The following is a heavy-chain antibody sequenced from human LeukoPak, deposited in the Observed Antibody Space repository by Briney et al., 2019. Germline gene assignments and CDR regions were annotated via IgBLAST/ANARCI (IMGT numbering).Heavy chain of an antibody. Sequence: PGGSLRLSCAASGFTFSIYAMTWVRQAPGKGLEWVSAISGSGGTIYYADSVKGRFTISRDNSKNTLYLQMNSLRAEDTAVYSCAKGGIYSYGYRLSFWGQGTLVTVST. D-gene: IGHD5-18*01. CDR1: GFTFSIYA. CDR2: ISGSGGTI. J-gene: IGHJ4*02. CDR3: AKGGIYSYGYRLSF. V-gene: IGHV3-23*01.